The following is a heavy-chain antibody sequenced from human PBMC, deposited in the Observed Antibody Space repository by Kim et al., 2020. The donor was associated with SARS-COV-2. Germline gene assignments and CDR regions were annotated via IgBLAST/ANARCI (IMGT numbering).Heavy chain of an antibody. CDR3: VRPLGYCSSTSCPMSGAFDI. D-gene: IGHD2-2*01. J-gene: IGHJ3*02. Sequence: SETLSLTCAVYGGSFSGYYWSWIRQPPGKGLEWIGEINHSGSTNYNPSLKSRVTISVDTSKNQFSLKLSSVTAADTAVYYCVRPLGYCSSTSCPMSGAFDIWGQGTMVTVSS. CDR1: GGSFSGYY. CDR2: INHSGST. V-gene: IGHV4-34*01.